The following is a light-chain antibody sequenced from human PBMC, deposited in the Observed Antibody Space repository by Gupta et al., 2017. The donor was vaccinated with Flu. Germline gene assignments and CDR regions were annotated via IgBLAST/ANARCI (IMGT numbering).Light chain of an antibody. J-gene: IGLJ3*02. CDR2: DDN. V-gene: IGLV6-57*03. Sequence: SVSDSPGKTVTISCTRSSGSIASNYVQWYQQRPGSAPTTVIYDDNQRPSGVPDRFSGSIDSPSTSASPTISGLKTEDDAYYYCQSYDSSNHWVFGGGTKLTVL. CDR3: QSYDSSNHWV. CDR1: SGSIASNY.